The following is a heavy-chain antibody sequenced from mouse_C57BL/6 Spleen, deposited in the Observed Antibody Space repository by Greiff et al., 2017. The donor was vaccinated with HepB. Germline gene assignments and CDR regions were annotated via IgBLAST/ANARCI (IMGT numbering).Heavy chain of an antibody. D-gene: IGHD1-1*01. CDR1: GYTFTSYW. CDR2: IDPSDSYT. CDR3: AATTGDYLDY. Sequence: QVQLQQPGAELVMPGASVKLSCKASGYTFTSYWMHWVKQRPGQGLEWIGEIDPSDSYTNYNQKLKGKSTLTVDKSSSTAYMQLSSLTSDDSAVYYCAATTGDYLDYWGQGTTLTVSS. V-gene: IGHV1-69*01. J-gene: IGHJ2*01.